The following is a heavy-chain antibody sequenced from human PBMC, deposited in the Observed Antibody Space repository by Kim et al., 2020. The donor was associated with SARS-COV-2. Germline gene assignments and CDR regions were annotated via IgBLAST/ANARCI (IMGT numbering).Heavy chain of an antibody. Sequence: GGSLRLSCVASGFTVSSTYMSWVRQAPGKGPEWVSLIYGGGSTYYADSVKGRFTISRDNSKNTVYLQMSSLRAEDTAVYYCARDAGNSYWYFDLWGRGTLVTVSS. J-gene: IGHJ2*01. CDR1: GFTVSSTY. V-gene: IGHV3-53*01. CDR2: IYGGGST. CDR3: ARDAGNSYWYFDL.